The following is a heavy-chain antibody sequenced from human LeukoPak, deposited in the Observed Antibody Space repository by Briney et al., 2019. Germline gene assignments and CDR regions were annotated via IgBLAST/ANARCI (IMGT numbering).Heavy chain of an antibody. Sequence: SETLSLTCTVSGGSISSYYWSWIRQPPGKGLEWIGYIYTSGSTNYNPSLKSRVTISVDTSKNQFSLKLSSVTAADTAVYYCARNDFWSGYYPPEWNVWGKGTTVTVSS. J-gene: IGHJ6*04. V-gene: IGHV4-4*09. CDR2: IYTSGST. CDR3: ARNDFWSGYYPPEWNV. D-gene: IGHD3-3*01. CDR1: GGSISSYY.